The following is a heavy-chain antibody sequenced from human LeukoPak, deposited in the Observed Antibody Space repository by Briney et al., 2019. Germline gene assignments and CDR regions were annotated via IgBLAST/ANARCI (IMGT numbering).Heavy chain of an antibody. CDR1: GFTFSSYE. D-gene: IGHD2-15*01. CDR2: ISSSGSTI. CDR3: AREIHIGWFDY. J-gene: IGHJ4*02. Sequence: GGSLRLSCAASGFTFSSYEMNWVRQAPGKGLEWVSYISSSGSTIYYADSVKGRFTISRDNAKNSLYLQMNSLRAEDTAVYYCAREIHIGWFDYWGQGTLVTVSS. V-gene: IGHV3-48*03.